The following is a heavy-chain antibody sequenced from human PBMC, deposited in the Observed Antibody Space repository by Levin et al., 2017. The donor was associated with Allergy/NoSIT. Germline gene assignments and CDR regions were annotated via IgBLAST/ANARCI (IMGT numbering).Heavy chain of an antibody. V-gene: IGHV1-2*02. CDR1: GYTFTGYY. CDR2: INPNSGGT. D-gene: IGHD3-9*01. J-gene: IGHJ5*02. Sequence: GESLKISCKASGYTFTGYYMHWVRQAPGQGLEWMGWINPNSGGTNYAQKFQGRVTMTRDTSISTAYMELSRLRSDDTAVYYCARRHYDILTGYYKVFNWFDPWGQGTLVTVSS. CDR3: ARRHYDILTGYYKVFNWFDP.